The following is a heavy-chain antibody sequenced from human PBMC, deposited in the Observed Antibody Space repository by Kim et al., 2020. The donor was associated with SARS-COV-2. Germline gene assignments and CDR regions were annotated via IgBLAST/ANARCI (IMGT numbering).Heavy chain of an antibody. CDR3: TKGFGAPAGWNYFDP. Sequence: GGSLRLSCAASGFTFSNYAMSWVRQAPGRGLEWVSTVSGSGGSTYYADSVKGRFTTSRDNSNNTLYMQMKNLRAEDTAVYYCTKGFGAPAGWNYFDPWGQGSLVTVSS. J-gene: IGHJ5*02. CDR2: VSGSGGST. V-gene: IGHV3-23*01. CDR1: GFTFSNYA. D-gene: IGHD1-7*01.